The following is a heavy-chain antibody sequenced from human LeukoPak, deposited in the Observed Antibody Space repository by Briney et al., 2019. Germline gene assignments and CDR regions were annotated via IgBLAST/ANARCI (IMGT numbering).Heavy chain of an antibody. CDR2: IYTSGST. V-gene: IGHV4-4*07. J-gene: IGHJ3*02. CDR1: GGSISSYY. D-gene: IGHD2-2*01. Sequence: NPSETLSLTCTVSGGSISSYYWSWIRQPAGKGLEWIGRIYTSGSTDYNPSLKSRVTMSVDTSKTQFSLKLSSVTAADTAVYYCARDRVYCSGTTCYAAFDIWGQGTMLTVSS. CDR3: ARDRVYCSGTTCYAAFDI.